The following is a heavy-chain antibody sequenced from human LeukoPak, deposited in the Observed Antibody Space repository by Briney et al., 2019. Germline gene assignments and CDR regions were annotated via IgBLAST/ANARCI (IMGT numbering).Heavy chain of an antibody. J-gene: IGHJ4*02. CDR3: ASSRDSSGWYYLDY. CDR1: GYTFTSYY. D-gene: IGHD6-19*01. V-gene: IGHV1-46*01. CDR2: INPSGGST. Sequence: ASVKVSCKASGYTFTSYYIHWVRQAPGQGLEWMGIINPSGGSTSYAQNFQGRVTMTRDTSMSTVYMELSSLRSEDTAVYYCASSRDSSGWYYLDYWGQGTLVTVSS.